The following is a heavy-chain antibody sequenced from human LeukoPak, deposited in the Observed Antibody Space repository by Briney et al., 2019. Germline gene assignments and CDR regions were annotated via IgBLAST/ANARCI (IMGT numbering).Heavy chain of an antibody. CDR2: IIPILGIA. Sequence: EASVKVSCKASGGTFSSYAISWVRQAPGQGLEWMGRIIPILGIANYAQKFQGRVTITADKSTSTAYMELSSLRSEDTAVYYCARDGPPVLRFLEWPNWFDPWGQGTLVTVSS. CDR3: ARDGPPVLRFLEWPNWFDP. J-gene: IGHJ5*02. CDR1: GGTFSSYA. D-gene: IGHD3-3*01. V-gene: IGHV1-69*04.